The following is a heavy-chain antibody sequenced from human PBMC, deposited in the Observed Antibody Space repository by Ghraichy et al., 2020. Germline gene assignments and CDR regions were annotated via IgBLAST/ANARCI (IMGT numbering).Heavy chain of an antibody. V-gene: IGHV3-33*01. CDR1: GFSFTTSG. CDR3: VREERGSGDY. CDR2: IWSDGTNI. D-gene: IGHD3-10*01. Sequence: GGSLRLSCAASGFSFTTSGMHWVRQAPGKGLEWVAVIWSDGTNINYADSVKGRFTISRDNSKNTLYLQMNSLRAEDTAVYYCVREERGSGDYWGQGTLVTVSS. J-gene: IGHJ4*02.